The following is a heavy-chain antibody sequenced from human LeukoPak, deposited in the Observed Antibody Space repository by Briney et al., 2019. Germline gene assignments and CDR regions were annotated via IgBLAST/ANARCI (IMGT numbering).Heavy chain of an antibody. Sequence: KSSETLSLTCTVSGVSISSGSYYWSWIRQPAGKGLEWIGRIYTSGSTNYNPSLKSRVTISVETSKNQFSLKLRSVTAADTAVYYCARVTGYMIEDYFDYWGQGTLVTVSS. CDR1: GVSISSGSYY. CDR2: IYTSGST. V-gene: IGHV4-61*02. J-gene: IGHJ4*02. D-gene: IGHD3-22*01. CDR3: ARVTGYMIEDYFDY.